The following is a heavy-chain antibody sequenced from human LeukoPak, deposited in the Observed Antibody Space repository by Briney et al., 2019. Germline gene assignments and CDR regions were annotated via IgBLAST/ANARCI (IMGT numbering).Heavy chain of an antibody. CDR1: GFSFSSYT. V-gene: IGHV3-48*01. Sequence: GGSLRLSCVASGFSFSSYTMNWVRQAPGKGLEWVSYISSSSSTIYYADSVKGRFTISRDNAKNSLYLQMNSLRAEDTAVYYCARGARYYDYVWGSYRLYFQHWGQGTLVTVSS. D-gene: IGHD3-16*02. CDR3: ARGARYYDYVWGSYRLYFQH. CDR2: ISSSSSTI. J-gene: IGHJ1*01.